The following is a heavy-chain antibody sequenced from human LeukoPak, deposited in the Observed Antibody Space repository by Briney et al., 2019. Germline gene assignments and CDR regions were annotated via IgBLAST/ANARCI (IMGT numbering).Heavy chain of an antibody. D-gene: IGHD1-1*01. Sequence: PGGSLRLSCAASGFTFSTYWMSWVRQAPGKGLEWVANINHDGSDKYYVDSVKGRFTISRDNAKNSLYLQMNTLKTEDTAVYYCTSDDPVNRSWGKGTLVTVSS. CDR1: GFTFSTYW. CDR3: TSDDPVNRS. CDR2: INHDGSDK. V-gene: IGHV3-7*05. J-gene: IGHJ4*02.